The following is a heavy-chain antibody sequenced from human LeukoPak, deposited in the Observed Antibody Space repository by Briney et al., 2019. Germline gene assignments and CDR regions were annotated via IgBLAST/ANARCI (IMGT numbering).Heavy chain of an antibody. J-gene: IGHJ5*02. D-gene: IGHD6-6*01. V-gene: IGHV1-2*02. CDR1: GYTFTVYY. CDR2: INPQSGGT. Sequence: ASVKVSCKASGYTFTVYYMHWVRQAPGQGLEWMGWINPQSGGTNYAQKFQGRVTMTRDTSISTAYMEVRRLRSDDTAVYYCARDPIAALRGWFAPWGQGTLVTVSS. CDR3: ARDPIAALRGWFAP.